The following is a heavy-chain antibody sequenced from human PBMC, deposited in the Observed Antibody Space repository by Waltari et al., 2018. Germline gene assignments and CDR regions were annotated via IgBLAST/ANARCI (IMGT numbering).Heavy chain of an antibody. CDR1: CDPVTSGSYH. CDR2: MYYRGSS. CDR3: ARAFGSGSYAWFDS. V-gene: IGHV4-39*01. Sequence: QLQLQESGPGPVKPPETPSLTCSASCDPVTSGSYHWGWIRQPPRKGLGWIGIMYYRGSSYSNPSLKSRVTISVDTSKNQFSLKLSSVAAADTAVYYCARAFGSGSYAWFDSWGQGTLVTVSS. D-gene: IGHD3-10*01. J-gene: IGHJ5*01.